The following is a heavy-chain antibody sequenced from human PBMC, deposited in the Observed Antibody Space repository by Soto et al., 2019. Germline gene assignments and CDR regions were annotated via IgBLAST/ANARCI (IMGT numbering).Heavy chain of an antibody. CDR2: ISAYNGNT. V-gene: IGHV1-18*04. Sequence: ASVKVSCKASGYTFTSYGISWVRQAPGQGLEWMGWISAYNGNTNYAQKLQGRVTMTTDTSTSTAYMELRSLRSDDTAVYYCARGAWGSSWPFYGMDVWGQGTTVTVSS. CDR1: GYTFTSYG. J-gene: IGHJ6*02. D-gene: IGHD6-13*01. CDR3: ARGAWGSSWPFYGMDV.